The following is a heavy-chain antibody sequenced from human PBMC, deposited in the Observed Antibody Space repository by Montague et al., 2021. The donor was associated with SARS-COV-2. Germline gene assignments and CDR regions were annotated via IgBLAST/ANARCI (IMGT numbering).Heavy chain of an antibody. CDR3: ARLGDGVVPSPILGVGPYYSYYYMDV. J-gene: IGHJ6*03. CDR2: IHHDGST. D-gene: IGHD3-10*01. Sequence: SETLSLTCAVHGGSFSTYSWNWIRQPPGKGLEWIGEIHHDGSTNYNPSLKSRVTISADTSKNQFSLKLTSVAAADTAVYYCARLGDGVVPSPILGVGPYYSYYYMDVWGKGTTVTASS. V-gene: IGHV4-34*01. CDR1: GGSFSTYS.